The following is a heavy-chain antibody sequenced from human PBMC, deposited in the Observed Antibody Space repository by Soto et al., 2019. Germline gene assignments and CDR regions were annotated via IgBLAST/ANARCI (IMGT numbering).Heavy chain of an antibody. CDR2: IYYSGST. D-gene: IGHD3-10*01. J-gene: IGHJ3*02. Sequence: PSETLSLTCTVSGGSITNSSYYWSWIRQPPGKGQERIGYIYYSGSTNYNPSLKNRVNISVDTYKNQFSLKLSSVTAADTAVYFCARQGGAGWFGELFAFDIWGQGTMVTVSS. CDR3: ARQGGAGWFGELFAFDI. V-gene: IGHV4-61*05. CDR1: GGSITNSSYY.